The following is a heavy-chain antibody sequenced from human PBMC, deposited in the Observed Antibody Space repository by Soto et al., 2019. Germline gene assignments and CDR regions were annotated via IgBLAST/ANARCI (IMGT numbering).Heavy chain of an antibody. CDR2: IYYSGST. Sequence: QVQLQESGPGLVKPSETLSLTCTVAGGSISSYYWSWIRQPPGKGLEWIGYIYYSGSTNYNPSPNRRVTISVDTSKNQFSPKLSSVTAADTAVYYCASVYGDYLDYWGQGTLVTVSS. D-gene: IGHD4-17*01. CDR3: ASVYGDYLDY. V-gene: IGHV4-59*01. CDR1: GGSISSYY. J-gene: IGHJ4*02.